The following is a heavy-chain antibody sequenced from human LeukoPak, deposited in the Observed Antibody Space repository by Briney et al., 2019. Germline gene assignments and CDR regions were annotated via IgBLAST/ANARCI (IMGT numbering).Heavy chain of an antibody. CDR3: AKDTSPYYYDSSGLDY. CDR1: GFTFSSYA. V-gene: IGHV3-23*01. Sequence: PGGSLRLSCAASGFTFSSYAMSWVRQAPGKGLEWVSAISGSGGSTYYADSVKGRFTISRDNSKNTLCLQMNSLRAEDTAVYYCAKDTSPYYYDSSGLDYWGQGTLVTVSS. CDR2: ISGSGGST. J-gene: IGHJ4*02. D-gene: IGHD3-22*01.